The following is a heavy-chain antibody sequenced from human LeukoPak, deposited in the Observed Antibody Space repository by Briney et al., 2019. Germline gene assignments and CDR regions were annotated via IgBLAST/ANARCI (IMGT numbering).Heavy chain of an antibody. CDR2: INHSGST. CDR1: GGSFSGYY. D-gene: IGHD7-27*01. V-gene: IGHV4-34*01. J-gene: IGHJ6*02. CDR3: ASTSNWGFAVEGMDV. Sequence: KASETLSLTCAVYGGSFSGYYWSWIRQPPGKGLEWIGEINHSGSTNYNPSLKSRVTISVDTSKNQFSLKLSSVTAADTAVYYCASTSNWGFAVEGMDVWGQGTTVTVSS.